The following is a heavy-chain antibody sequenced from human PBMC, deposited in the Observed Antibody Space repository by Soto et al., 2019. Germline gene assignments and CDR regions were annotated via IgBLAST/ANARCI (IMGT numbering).Heavy chain of an antibody. CDR3: AREEAVRIERWFDH. CDR2: INYSGTT. V-gene: IGHV4-31*11. J-gene: IGHJ5*02. Sequence: QVQLQESGPGLVKPSQTLSLSCAVSGVSISSTNHFWNWIGQPPGKGLEWIGFINYSGTTHYHPCLKSRVAISLATSRNHFSLRLTSVTAADTAVYYGAREEAVRIERWFDHWGQGTLVTVSS. D-gene: IGHD2-15*01. CDR1: GVSISSTNHF.